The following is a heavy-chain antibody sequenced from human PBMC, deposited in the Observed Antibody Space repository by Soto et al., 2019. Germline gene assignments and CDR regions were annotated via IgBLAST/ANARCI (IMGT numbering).Heavy chain of an antibody. Sequence: QVQLQQWGAGLLKPSETLSLTCAVYGGSFSGYYWSWIRQPPGKGLEWIGEINHSGSTNYNPSLKSIVTISVDTSKNQFSLKLSSVTVADMAVYYCATGSGWSFDYWGQGTLVTVSS. CDR2: INHSGST. CDR1: GGSFSGYY. D-gene: IGHD6-19*01. CDR3: ATGSGWSFDY. J-gene: IGHJ4*02. V-gene: IGHV4-34*01.